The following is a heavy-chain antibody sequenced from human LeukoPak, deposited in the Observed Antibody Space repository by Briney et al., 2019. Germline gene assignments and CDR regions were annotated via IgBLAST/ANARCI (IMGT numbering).Heavy chain of an antibody. CDR3: AKDSSTRSSPFDY. Sequence: GGSLRLSCAASGFTFSSYAMSWVRQAPGKVLEWVSAISGSGGSTYYPDSVKGRFTISRDNSKNTLYLQMNSLRAEDTAVYYCAKDSSTRSSPFDYWGQGTLVTVSS. D-gene: IGHD5/OR15-5a*01. CDR2: ISGSGGST. CDR1: GFTFSSYA. V-gene: IGHV3-23*01. J-gene: IGHJ4*02.